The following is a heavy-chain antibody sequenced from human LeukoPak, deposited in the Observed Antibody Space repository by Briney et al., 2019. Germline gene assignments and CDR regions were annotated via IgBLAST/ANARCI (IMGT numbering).Heavy chain of an antibody. D-gene: IGHD3-10*01. CDR1: GGSFSGYY. CDR3: ARGASVYGSGSYYDY. Sequence: PSETLSLTCAVYGGSFSGYYWSWIRQPPGKGLEWIGEINHSGSTNYNPSLKSRVTISVDTSKNQFSLKLSSVTAADTAVYYCARGASVYGSGSYYDYWGQGTLVTVSS. J-gene: IGHJ4*02. V-gene: IGHV4-34*01. CDR2: INHSGST.